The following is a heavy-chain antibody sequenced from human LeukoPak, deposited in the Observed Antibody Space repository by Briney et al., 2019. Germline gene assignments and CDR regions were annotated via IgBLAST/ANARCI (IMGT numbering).Heavy chain of an antibody. V-gene: IGHV3-53*01. CDR1: GITVSTNF. D-gene: IGHD6-13*01. J-gene: IGHJ4*02. Sequence: GGSLRLSCAASGITVSTNFMSWVRQAPGKGLEWVSMIYADGTTHYTDSVKGRFTISRDNSKGTLNLQMISLRAEDTAVYYCARDGRAAAHTYYFDYWGQGTLVTVSS. CDR3: ARDGRAAAHTYYFDY. CDR2: IYADGTT.